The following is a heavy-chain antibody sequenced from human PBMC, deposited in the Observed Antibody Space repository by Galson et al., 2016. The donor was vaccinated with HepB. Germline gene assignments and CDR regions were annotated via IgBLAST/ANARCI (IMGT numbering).Heavy chain of an antibody. CDR2: VWYDGSYA. CDR1: GFTFNSYG. Sequence: SLRLSCAASGFTFNSYGLHWVRQAPGKGLEWVAVVWYDGSYAYYADSVKGRFTISRDDSKNTLFLQMNSLTAEDTAIYYCEKDVVRYFDWLSSRYYYYGMDVRGRGTTVTVS. J-gene: IGHJ6*02. CDR3: EKDVVRYFDWLSSRYYYYGMDV. V-gene: IGHV3-33*06. D-gene: IGHD3-9*01.